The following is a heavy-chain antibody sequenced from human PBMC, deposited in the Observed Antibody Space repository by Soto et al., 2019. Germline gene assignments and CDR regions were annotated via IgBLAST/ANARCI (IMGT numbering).Heavy chain of an antibody. D-gene: IGHD2-2*01. J-gene: IGHJ4*02. V-gene: IGHV4-61*01. CDR3: ARDPQPYY. Sequence: ETLSLTCTVSGGSISSSSYYWSWIRQPPGKGLEWIGYIYYSGSTNYNPSLKSRVTISVDTSKNQFSLKLSSVTAADTAVYYCARDPQPYYWGQGTLVTVSS. CDR1: GGSISSSSYY. CDR2: IYYSGST.